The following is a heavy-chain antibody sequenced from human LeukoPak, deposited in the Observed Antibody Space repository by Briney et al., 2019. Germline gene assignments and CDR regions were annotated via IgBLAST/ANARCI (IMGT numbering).Heavy chain of an antibody. CDR3: ARASAAGTGLNAFDI. Sequence: GGSLRLSCAASGFTFSSYAMHWVRQAPGKGLEWVAVISYDGSNKYYADSVKGRFTISRDNSKNTLYLQMNSLRAEDTAVYYCARASAAGTGLNAFDIWGQGTMVTVSS. D-gene: IGHD6-13*01. V-gene: IGHV3-30*01. CDR1: GFTFSSYA. J-gene: IGHJ3*02. CDR2: ISYDGSNK.